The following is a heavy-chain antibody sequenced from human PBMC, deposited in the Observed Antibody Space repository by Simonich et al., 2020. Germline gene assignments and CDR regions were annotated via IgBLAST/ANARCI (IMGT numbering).Heavy chain of an antibody. CDR3: ARDPVVPAAIRNAFDI. CDR2: INLNSGGT. D-gene: IGHD2-2*01. J-gene: IGHJ3*02. Sequence: QVQLVQSGAEVKKPGASVKVSCKASGYTFTGYYMHLVRQAPGQGLEWMAWINLNSGGTNYAKKFQVRVTMPRDTSISTAYMGRSRLRSDDTAVYYCARDPVVPAAIRNAFDIWGQGTMVTVSS. V-gene: IGHV1-2*02. CDR1: GYTFTGYY.